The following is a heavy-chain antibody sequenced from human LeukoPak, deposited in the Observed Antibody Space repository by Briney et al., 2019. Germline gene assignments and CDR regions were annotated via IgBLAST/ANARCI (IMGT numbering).Heavy chain of an antibody. D-gene: IGHD3-22*01. V-gene: IGHV3-20*04. CDR1: GFTFDDYG. J-gene: IGHJ4*02. CDR3: ARDKYDSSGYYDY. Sequence: GGSLRLSCAASGFTFDDYGMSWVRQAPGKGLEWVSGINWNGGSTGYADSVKGRLTISRDNAKNSLYVQMNSLRAEDTALYYCARDKYDSSGYYDYWGQGTLVTVSS. CDR2: INWNGGST.